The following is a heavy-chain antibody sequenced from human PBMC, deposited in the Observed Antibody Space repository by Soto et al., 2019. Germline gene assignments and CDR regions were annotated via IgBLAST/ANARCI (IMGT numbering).Heavy chain of an antibody. D-gene: IGHD2-2*01. Sequence: QVQLVQSGAEVKKPGSSVKVSCKASGGTFSSYTISWVRQAPGQGLEWMGRIIPILGIANYAQKFQGRVTITADKSTSTAYMELSSLRSEDTAVYYCARETRAHCSSNSCYAYYYYYGMDVWGQGTTVTVSS. J-gene: IGHJ6*02. V-gene: IGHV1-69*08. CDR1: GGTFSSYT. CDR2: IIPILGIA. CDR3: ARETRAHCSSNSCYAYYYYYGMDV.